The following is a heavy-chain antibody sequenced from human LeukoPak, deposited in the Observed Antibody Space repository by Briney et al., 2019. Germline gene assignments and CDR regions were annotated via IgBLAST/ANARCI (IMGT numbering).Heavy chain of an antibody. Sequence: SWVRQAPGKALEWLARIDWDDDKFYSTSLKTRLTISKDTSKNQVVLTMTNMDPVDTATYYCARCLGYCSSTSCYTFDYWGQGTLVTVSS. V-gene: IGHV2-70*04. D-gene: IGHD2-2*02. CDR2: IDWDDDK. CDR3: ARCLGYCSSTSCYTFDY. J-gene: IGHJ4*02.